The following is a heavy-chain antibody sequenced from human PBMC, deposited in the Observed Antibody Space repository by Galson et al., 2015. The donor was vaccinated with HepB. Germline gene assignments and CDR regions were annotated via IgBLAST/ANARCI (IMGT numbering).Heavy chain of an antibody. D-gene: IGHD3-10*01. V-gene: IGHV1-8*01. J-gene: IGHJ4*02. Sequence: SVKVSCKASGYTFTSYDINWVRQATGQGLEWMGWMNPNSGNTGYAQKFRGRVTMTRNTSISTAYMELSSLRSEDTAVYYCAVNGYYYSSGQGDYWGQGTLVTVSS. CDR1: GYTFTSYD. CDR3: AVNGYYYSSGQGDY. CDR2: MNPNSGNT.